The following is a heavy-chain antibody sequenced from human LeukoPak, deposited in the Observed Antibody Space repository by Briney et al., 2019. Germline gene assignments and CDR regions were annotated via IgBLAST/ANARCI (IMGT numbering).Heavy chain of an antibody. Sequence: ASVKVSCKASGYTFTSYGISWVRQAPGQGLEWMGWISAYNGNTNYAQKLQGRVTMTTDTSTSTAYMELRSLRSDDPAVYYCARAPLPYTVSYYYYYGMDVWGQGTTVTVSS. CDR3: ARAPLPYTVSYYYYYGMDV. CDR2: ISAYNGNT. J-gene: IGHJ6*02. V-gene: IGHV1-18*01. D-gene: IGHD4-17*01. CDR1: GYTFTSYG.